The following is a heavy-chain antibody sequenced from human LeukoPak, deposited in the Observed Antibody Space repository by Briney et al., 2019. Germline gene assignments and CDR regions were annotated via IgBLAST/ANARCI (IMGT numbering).Heavy chain of an antibody. J-gene: IGHJ4*02. CDR2: ISWDGGST. CDR1: GFTFDDHA. CDR3: AKEGSSGYYDY. V-gene: IGHV3-43D*04. D-gene: IGHD3-22*01. Sequence: GGSLRLSCAASGFTFDDHAMHWVRQAPGKGLEWVSLISWDGGSTYYADSMKGRFTISRDNSKNSLYLQMNSLRAEDTALYYCAKEGSSGYYDYWGQGTLVTVSS.